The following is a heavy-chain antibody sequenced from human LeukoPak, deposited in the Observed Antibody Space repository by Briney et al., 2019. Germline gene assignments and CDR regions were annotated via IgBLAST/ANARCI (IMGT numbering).Heavy chain of an antibody. V-gene: IGHV4-39*07. CDR2: IYYSGST. CDR1: GGSISSSSYY. CDR3: ARQSRVVPAAIYY. J-gene: IGHJ4*02. Sequence: SETLSLTCTVSGGSISSSSYYWGWIRQPPGKGLEWIGSIYYSGSTYYNPSLKSRVTISVDTSKNQFSLKLSSVTAADTAVYYCARQSRVVPAAIYYWGQGTLVTVSS. D-gene: IGHD2-2*01.